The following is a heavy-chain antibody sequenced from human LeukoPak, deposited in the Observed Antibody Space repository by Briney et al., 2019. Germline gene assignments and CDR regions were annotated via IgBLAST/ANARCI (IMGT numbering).Heavy chain of an antibody. CDR1: GFTFSSYN. CDR2: ISSSGSNI. CDR3: ARGTSPIV. Sequence: GGSLRLSCAASGFTFSSYNMNWVRQAPGKGLEWLSYISSSGSNIYYADSVKGRFTVSRDNAKNSLYLQMDRLRAEDTAVYYCARGTSPIVWGQGTLVTVSS. J-gene: IGHJ3*01. V-gene: IGHV3-48*04.